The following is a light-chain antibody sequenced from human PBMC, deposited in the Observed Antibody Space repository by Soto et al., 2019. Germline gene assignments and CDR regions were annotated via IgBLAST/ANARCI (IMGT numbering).Light chain of an antibody. V-gene: IGKV3-11*01. CDR1: QSVSSY. Sequence: EIVMTHSPATLSLSPGEIATLSCGASQSVSSYLAWYQQKPGQAPRLLIYDASNRATGIPARFSGSGSGTDFTLTISSLEPEDFAVYYCQQRSNWPTFGQGTRLEIK. J-gene: IGKJ5*01. CDR3: QQRSNWPT. CDR2: DAS.